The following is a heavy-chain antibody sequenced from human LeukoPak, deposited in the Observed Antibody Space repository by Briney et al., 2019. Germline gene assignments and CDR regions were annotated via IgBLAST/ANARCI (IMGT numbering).Heavy chain of an antibody. CDR1: GYTFTGYY. CDR3: ARLAAIHSTFDY. D-gene: IGHD2-15*01. V-gene: IGHV1-2*02. CDR2: INPNSGGT. Sequence: ASVKVSCKASGYTFTGYYMHWVRQAPGQGLEWMGWINPNSGGTNYAQKFQGRVTMTRDTSISTAYMELSRLRSDDTAVYYCARLAAIHSTFDYWGQGTLVTVSS. J-gene: IGHJ4*02.